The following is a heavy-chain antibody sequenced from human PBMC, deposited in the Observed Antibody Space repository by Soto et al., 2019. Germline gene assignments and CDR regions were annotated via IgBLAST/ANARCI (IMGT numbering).Heavy chain of an antibody. Sequence: QITLKESGPASVRPTETLTLTCSFSGLSFSTSGVALGWIRQPPGKALEWLALIYWDDIKRYSPSLRTRLTISKDTSKNQVVLEMNNVDAGDTGTYYCAELSYDAFDIWGQGTKVTVSS. V-gene: IGHV2-5*02. J-gene: IGHJ3*02. CDR2: IYWDDIK. CDR1: GLSFSTSGVA. CDR3: AELSYDAFDI. D-gene: IGHD3-16*02.